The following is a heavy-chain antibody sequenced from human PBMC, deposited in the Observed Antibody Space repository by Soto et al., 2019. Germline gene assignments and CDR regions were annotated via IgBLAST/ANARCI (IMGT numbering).Heavy chain of an antibody. CDR2: IYYSGST. J-gene: IGHJ4*02. D-gene: IGHD2-15*01. V-gene: IGHV4-59*01. CDR3: ARADCSGGSCFGY. Sequence: QVQLQESGPGLVKPSETLSLTCTVSGGSISSYYWSWIRQPPGKGLEWIGYIYYSGSTNYNPSLKSRVTITVDTSKNQFSLKLSSVTAADTAVYYCARADCSGGSCFGYWGQGTLVTVSS. CDR1: GGSISSYY.